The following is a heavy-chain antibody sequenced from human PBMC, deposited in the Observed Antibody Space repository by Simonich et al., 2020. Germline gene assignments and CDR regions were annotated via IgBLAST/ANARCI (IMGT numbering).Heavy chain of an antibody. Sequence: QVQLQESGPGLVKPSETLSLTCTVAGGSISSYYWSWIRQPPGKGLEWIGYIYYSGSNNYNPTLKSRVPISVDTAKNQFSLKPSSVTAADTAVYYCARLPDYWGQGTLVTVSS. CDR3: ARLPDY. CDR2: IYYSGSN. CDR1: GGSISSYY. V-gene: IGHV4-59*08. J-gene: IGHJ4*02.